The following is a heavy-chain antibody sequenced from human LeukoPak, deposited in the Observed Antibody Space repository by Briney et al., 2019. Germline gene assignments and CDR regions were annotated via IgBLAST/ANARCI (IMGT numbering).Heavy chain of an antibody. D-gene: IGHD3-3*01. Sequence: GGSLRLSCAASGFTVSTSYMSWVRQVSGEGLEFVSLISTGGTTDYADSVKGRFTISSDNSKNTLYLQMNSLRAEDTAVYFCAKSLQFFNGYFDLWGRGTLVTVSS. J-gene: IGHJ2*01. V-gene: IGHV3-53*01. CDR2: ISTGGTT. CDR3: AKSLQFFNGYFDL. CDR1: GFTVSTSY.